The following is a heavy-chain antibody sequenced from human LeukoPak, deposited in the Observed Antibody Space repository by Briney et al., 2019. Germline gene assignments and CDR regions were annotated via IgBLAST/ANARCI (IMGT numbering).Heavy chain of an antibody. CDR2: ISYDGSKK. V-gene: IGHV3-30-3*01. J-gene: IGHJ4*02. D-gene: IGHD3-22*01. CDR3: ASNGVYESSDYYFIDY. Sequence: PGGSLRLSCAASGFTFSSFPMHWVRQAPGKGLEWVAVISYDGSKKYYADSVKGRFTISRDNSKNMLYLQMNSLRPEDTAVFYCASNGVYESSDYYFIDYWGQGILVTVSS. CDR1: GFTFSSFP.